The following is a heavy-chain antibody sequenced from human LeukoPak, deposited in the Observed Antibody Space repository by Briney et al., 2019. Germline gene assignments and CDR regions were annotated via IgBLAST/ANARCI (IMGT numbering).Heavy chain of an antibody. J-gene: IGHJ3*02. CDR2: ISPSGNYI. CDR1: GFTFSSHS. V-gene: IGHV3-21*01. CDR3: ARDLAGPPQEAFDI. Sequence: NPGGSLRLSCAASGFTFSSHSMNWVRQAPGKGLEWVSSISPSGNYIYYADSVEGRFTISRDNAKNSLYLQMNSLRADDTAVYYCARDLAGPPQEAFDIWGQGTMVTVSS.